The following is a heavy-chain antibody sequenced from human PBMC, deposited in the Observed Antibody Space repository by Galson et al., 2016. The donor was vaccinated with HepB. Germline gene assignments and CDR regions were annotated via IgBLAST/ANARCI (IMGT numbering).Heavy chain of an antibody. CDR2: IYYSGST. CDR1: GGSVNSGSYY. D-gene: IGHD2-2*01. J-gene: IGHJ4*02. Sequence: LSLPCTVSGGSVNSGSYYWSWIRQPPGKGLEWIGYIYYSGSTNYNPSLKSRVTISVDTSKNQFSLKLSSVTAADTAVYYCARSARYCSGTSCYLPYFDYWGQGTLVTVSS. V-gene: IGHV4-61*01. CDR3: ARSARYCSGTSCYLPYFDY.